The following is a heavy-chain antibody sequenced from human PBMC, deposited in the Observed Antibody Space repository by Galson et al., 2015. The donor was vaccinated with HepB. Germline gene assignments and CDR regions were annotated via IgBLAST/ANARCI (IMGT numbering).Heavy chain of an antibody. CDR2: ISYDGSNK. CDR3: AKETGKWSGYYMTYYFGMDV. CDR1: GFTFDNYG. Sequence: SLRLSCAASGFTFDNYGIHWVRQAPGKGLEWVAGISYDGSNKYYGDSVRGRFTISRDTSKNTVNLQMNSLRAEDTAVYFCAKETGKWSGYYMTYYFGMDVWGQGPTVTVSS. J-gene: IGHJ6*02. V-gene: IGHV3-30*18. D-gene: IGHD3-3*01.